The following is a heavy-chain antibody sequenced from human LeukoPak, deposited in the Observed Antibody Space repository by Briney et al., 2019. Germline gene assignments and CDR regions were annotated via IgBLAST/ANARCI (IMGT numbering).Heavy chain of an antibody. V-gene: IGHV6-1*01. D-gene: IGHD4-23*01. CDR2: TYYRSKWYN. CDR1: GDSVSSNSAA. Sequence: TSQTLSLTCAISGDSVSSNSAAWNWIRQSPSRGLEWLGRTYYRSKWYNDYAVSVKSRITINPDTCKNQFSLQLNSVTPEDTAVYYCARRIGNSDAFDIWGQGTMVTVSS. CDR3: ARRIGNSDAFDI. J-gene: IGHJ3*02.